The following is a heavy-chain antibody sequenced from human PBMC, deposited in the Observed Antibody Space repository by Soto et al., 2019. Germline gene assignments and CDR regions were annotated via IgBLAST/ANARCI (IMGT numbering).Heavy chain of an antibody. J-gene: IGHJ4*02. CDR3: VTSRRSGYPLY. CDR1: GGSISSGGYY. V-gene: IGHV4-31*03. Sequence: QVQLQESGPGLVKPSQTLSLTCTVSGGSISSGGYYWRWIRQHPGKGLEWIGYIYYSGSTYYKPSLKIRVTISVDTSKNQFSLQLSSVTAADTAVYYCVTSRRSGYPLYWGQGTLVTVSS. D-gene: IGHD3-22*01. CDR2: IYYSGST.